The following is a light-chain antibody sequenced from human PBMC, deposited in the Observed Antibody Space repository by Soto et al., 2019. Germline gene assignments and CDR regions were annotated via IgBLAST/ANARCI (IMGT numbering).Light chain of an antibody. CDR3: QQTLSFPPT. CDR2: GAS. J-gene: IGKJ1*01. Sequence: EIVMTQSPATLSVSPGERATLSCRASQSVPSNLAWYQQKPGQAPRLLISGASTRATGIPARFSGSGSGTEFTLIISSLQSEDFATYYCQQTLSFPPTFGQGTKV. V-gene: IGKV3-15*01. CDR1: QSVPSN.